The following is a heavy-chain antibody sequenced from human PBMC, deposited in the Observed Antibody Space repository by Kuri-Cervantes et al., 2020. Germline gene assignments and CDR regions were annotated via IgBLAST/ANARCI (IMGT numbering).Heavy chain of an antibody. CDR2: YDESNN. CDR3: ARDQDYYGSGGWFDP. CDR1: GFSFSSYA. J-gene: IGHJ5*02. Sequence: GGSLRLSCAASGFSFSSYAMHWVRQAPGKGLEWVASYDESNNFYADSVKGRFTISRDNSKNTLYLQMSSLRAEDTAVYYCARDQDYYGSGGWFDPWGQGTLVTVSS. D-gene: IGHD3-10*01. V-gene: IGHV3-30*15.